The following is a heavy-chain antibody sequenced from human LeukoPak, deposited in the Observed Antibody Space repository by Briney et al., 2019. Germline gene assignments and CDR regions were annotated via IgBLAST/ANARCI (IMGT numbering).Heavy chain of an antibody. CDR3: AKAGVVVPAAG. CDR2: IKQDGSEK. J-gene: IGHJ4*02. CDR1: GFTFSSYW. D-gene: IGHD2-2*01. Sequence: PGGSLRLSCAASGFTFSSYWMSWVRQAPGKGLEWVANIKQDGSEKYYVDSVKGRFTISRDNAKNSLYLQMNSLRAEDTAVYYCAKAGVVVPAAGGGQGTPGTVSS. V-gene: IGHV3-7*03.